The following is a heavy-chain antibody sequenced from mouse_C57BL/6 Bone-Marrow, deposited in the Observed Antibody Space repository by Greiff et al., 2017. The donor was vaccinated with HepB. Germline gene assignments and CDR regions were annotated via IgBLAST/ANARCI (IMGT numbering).Heavy chain of an antibody. CDR3: ARFYGSSYVPAWFAY. D-gene: IGHD1-1*01. CDR1: GYTFTSYW. V-gene: IGHV1-64*01. CDR2: IHPNSGST. J-gene: IGHJ3*01. Sequence: QVQLQQPGAELVKPGASVKLSCKASGYTFTSYWMHWVKQRPGQGLEWIGMIHPNSGSTNYNEKFKSKATLTVDNSSSTAYMQLSSLTSEDSAVYYCARFYGSSYVPAWFAYWGQGTLVTVSA.